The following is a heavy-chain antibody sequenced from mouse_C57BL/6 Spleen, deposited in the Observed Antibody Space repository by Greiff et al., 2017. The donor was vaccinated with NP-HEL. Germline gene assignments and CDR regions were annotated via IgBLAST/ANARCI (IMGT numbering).Heavy chain of an antibody. J-gene: IGHJ3*01. CDR2: ISDGGSYT. V-gene: IGHV5-4*03. Sequence: EVKLMESGGGLVKPGGSLKLSCAASGFTFSSYAMSWVRQTPEKRLEWVATISDGGSYTYYPDNVKGRFTISRDNDKNYLYLQMSHLKSEDTAMYYWARGGEAYSGPPLADWGRGTLVTVAA. CDR3: ARGGEAYSGPPLAD. CDR1: GFTFSSYA. D-gene: IGHD2-10*01.